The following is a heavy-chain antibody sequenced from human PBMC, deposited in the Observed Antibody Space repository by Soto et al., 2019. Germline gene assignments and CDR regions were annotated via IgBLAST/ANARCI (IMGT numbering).Heavy chain of an antibody. V-gene: IGHV3-53*01. J-gene: IGHJ6*02. CDR3: TRAGSDPGNFYISNYYAMDV. CDR1: GFSVSSDY. CDR2: IYSGGDT. Sequence: PGGSLRLSCAASGFSVSSDYMSWVRQAPGKGLEWVSLIYSGGDTYYADSVKGRFTISRDVSSNTIYLHMTSLRADDTAIYYCTRAGSDPGNFYISNYYAMDVCGPGTTVTVS. D-gene: IGHD3-10*01.